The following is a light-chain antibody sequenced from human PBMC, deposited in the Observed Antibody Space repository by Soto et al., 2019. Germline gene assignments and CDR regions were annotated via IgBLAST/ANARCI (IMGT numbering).Light chain of an antibody. Sequence: QSVLTQPASVSGSPGQSITISCTGTSSDVGGYNYVSWYQQHPGKAPKLMIYEVTYRPSGVSARFSVSKSGSTASLTIAGPQAEDEADYYCSSYSTTCSPHVRFGGGTKVTVL. J-gene: IGLJ2*01. V-gene: IGLV2-14*01. CDR2: EVT. CDR3: SSYSTTCSPHVR. CDR1: SSDVGGYNY.